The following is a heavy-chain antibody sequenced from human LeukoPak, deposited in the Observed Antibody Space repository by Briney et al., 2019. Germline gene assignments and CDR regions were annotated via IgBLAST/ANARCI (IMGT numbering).Heavy chain of an antibody. CDR1: GSTFSSYA. CDR2: ISSSSSYI. D-gene: IGHD1-26*01. J-gene: IGHJ4*02. Sequence: GGSLRLSCAASGSTFSSYAMNWVRQAPGKGLEWVSSISSSSSYIYYADSVKGRFTISRDNAKNSLYLQMNSLRAEDTAVYYCARLLSGTLDYWGQGTLVTVSS. CDR3: ARLLSGTLDY. V-gene: IGHV3-21*01.